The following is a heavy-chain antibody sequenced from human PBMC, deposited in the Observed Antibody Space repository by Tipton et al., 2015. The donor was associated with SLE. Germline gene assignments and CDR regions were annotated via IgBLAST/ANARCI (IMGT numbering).Heavy chain of an antibody. D-gene: IGHD1-26*01. CDR1: GYSISSGYY. CDR3: ARWGGAKGAFDI. Sequence: GLVKPSETLSLTCAVSGYSISSGYYWGWIRQPPGKGLEWIGSIYHSGSTYYNPSLKSRVTISVDTSKNQFSLKLSSVTAADTAVYYCARWGGAKGAFDIWGQGTMVTASS. CDR2: IYHSGST. V-gene: IGHV4-38-2*01. J-gene: IGHJ3*02.